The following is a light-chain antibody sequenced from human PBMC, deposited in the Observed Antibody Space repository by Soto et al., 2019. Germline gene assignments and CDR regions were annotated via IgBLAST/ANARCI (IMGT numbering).Light chain of an antibody. Sequence: ENLLTQSPGTLSLSPGERATLSCRASQSVSNSNLAWYQQKPGQAPRLLIFGASNRATGIPDRFSGSGSGTGFTLTIRRMEPEDSAVYYCQQYGGSPTTFGQGTKV. J-gene: IGKJ1*01. V-gene: IGKV3-20*01. CDR1: QSVSNSN. CDR3: QQYGGSPTT. CDR2: GAS.